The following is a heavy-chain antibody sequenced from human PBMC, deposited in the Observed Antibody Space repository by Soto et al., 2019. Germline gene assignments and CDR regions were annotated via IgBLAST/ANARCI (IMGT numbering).Heavy chain of an antibody. CDR2: ISSSGSSI. D-gene: IGHD1-26*01. J-gene: IGHJ6*02. Sequence: GRSLRLSGAASGLNFSGYAMNWVRQSPGKGLEWVSYISSSGSSISYADSMKGRFTIARDNAKNSLYLQMKSLRAEDTAVYYCATDSGSYSGYSYYAMDVWGQGTRVTVPS. CDR1: GLNFSGYA. V-gene: IGHV3-48*03. CDR3: ATDSGSYSGYSYYAMDV.